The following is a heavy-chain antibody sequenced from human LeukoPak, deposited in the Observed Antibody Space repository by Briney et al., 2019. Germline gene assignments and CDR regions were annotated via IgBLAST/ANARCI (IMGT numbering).Heavy chain of an antibody. CDR1: GFTFAHYW. Sequence: GGSLRLSCIASGFTFAHYWMSWVPQAPGKGLEWVASIKEDGSDKYYVDSVKGRFTISRDNTKNSLYVQMNSLRAEDTAVYYCARLKDAVTIFDCWGQGILVTVSS. CDR3: ARLKDAVTIFDC. D-gene: IGHD4-17*01. J-gene: IGHJ5*01. V-gene: IGHV3-7*01. CDR2: IKEDGSDK.